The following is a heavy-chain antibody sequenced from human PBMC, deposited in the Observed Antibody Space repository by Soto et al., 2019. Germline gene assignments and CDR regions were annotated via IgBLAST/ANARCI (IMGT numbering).Heavy chain of an antibody. Sequence: QVTLKESGPVLVKPTETLTLTCTVSGFSLSNARMGVSWIRQPPGKALEWLAHIFSNDEKSYSTSLKSRLTISKDTSKSQVVLTMTNMDPVDTATYYCARRVLGHRRAFDPWGQGTLVTVSS. J-gene: IGHJ5*02. CDR3: ARRVLGHRRAFDP. CDR2: IFSNDEK. V-gene: IGHV2-26*01. CDR1: GFSLSNARMG.